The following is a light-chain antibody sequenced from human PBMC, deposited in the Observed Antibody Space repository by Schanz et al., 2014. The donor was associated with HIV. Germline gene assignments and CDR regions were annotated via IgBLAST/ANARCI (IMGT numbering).Light chain of an antibody. V-gene: IGLV2-14*03. CDR2: DVS. CDR3: SSYTSDTVL. Sequence: QSVLTQPASVSGSPGQSITISCTGTSSDVGGYNYVSWYQQHPGKAPKLMIYDVSNRPSGVSNRFSGSKSGSTASLTISGLRTEDEADYYCSSYTSDTVLFGGGTKLTVL. J-gene: IGLJ2*01. CDR1: SSDVGGYNY.